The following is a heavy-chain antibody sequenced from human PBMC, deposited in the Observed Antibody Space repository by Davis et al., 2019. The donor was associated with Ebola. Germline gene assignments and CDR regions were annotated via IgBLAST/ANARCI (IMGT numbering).Heavy chain of an antibody. D-gene: IGHD3-10*01. CDR3: ARARITRYFDL. Sequence: PSETLSLTCAVYGGSFSGYYWSWIRQPPGKGLEWIGEINHSGSTNYNPSLKSRVTISVDTSKNQFSLKLSSVTAADTAVYYCARARITRYFDLWGRGTLVTVSS. V-gene: IGHV4-34*01. CDR2: INHSGST. J-gene: IGHJ2*01. CDR1: GGSFSGYY.